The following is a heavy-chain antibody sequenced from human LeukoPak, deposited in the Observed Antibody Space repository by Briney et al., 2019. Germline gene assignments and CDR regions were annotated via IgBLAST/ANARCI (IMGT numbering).Heavy chain of an antibody. CDR2: IYPGDSDT. CDR1: GYSFTNYW. V-gene: IGHV5-51*01. J-gene: IGHJ4*02. D-gene: IGHD3-22*01. CDR3: ARRRYYDSSGYFDF. Sequence: GDSLKISCKASGYSFTNYWIGWVRQMPGKGLEWMGIIYPGDSDTRYSPSFQGQVTISAVQPISTAYLQWSSLKASDTAMYYCARRRYYDSSGYFDFWGQGTLVTVSS.